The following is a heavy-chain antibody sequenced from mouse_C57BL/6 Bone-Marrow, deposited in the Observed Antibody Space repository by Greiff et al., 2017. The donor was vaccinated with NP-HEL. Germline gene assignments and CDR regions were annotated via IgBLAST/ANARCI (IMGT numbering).Heavy chain of an antibody. CDR2: ISNGGGST. V-gene: IGHV5-12*01. CDR3: ARDYYGSSSFDY. Sequence: EVKVVESGGGLVQPGGSLKLSCAASGFTFSDYYMYWVRQTPEKRLEWVAYISNGGGSTYYPDTVKGRFTISRDNAKNTLYLQMSRLKSEDTAMYYCARDYYGSSSFDYWGQGTTLTVSS. J-gene: IGHJ2*01. D-gene: IGHD1-1*01. CDR1: GFTFSDYY.